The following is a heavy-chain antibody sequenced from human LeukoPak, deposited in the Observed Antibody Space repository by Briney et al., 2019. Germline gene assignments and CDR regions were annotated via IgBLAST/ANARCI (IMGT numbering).Heavy chain of an antibody. D-gene: IGHD5-18*01. Sequence: GWALRLSCAASGFTFNNAWMSWVRQAPGKGLEWVGHVKSKTDGGTTDYATPVKGRFSISRDDSKNTLFLQMNSLKTEDTAVYYCPTGTWIQLWLADYWGQGTLVTVSS. CDR2: VKSKTDGGTT. CDR1: GFTFNNAW. CDR3: PTGTWIQLWLADY. J-gene: IGHJ4*02. V-gene: IGHV3-15*01.